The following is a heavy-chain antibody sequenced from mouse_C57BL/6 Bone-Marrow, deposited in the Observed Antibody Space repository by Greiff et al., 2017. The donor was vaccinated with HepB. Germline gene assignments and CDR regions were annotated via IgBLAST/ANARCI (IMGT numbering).Heavy chain of an antibody. CDR1: GYTFTSYW. Sequence: QVQLQQPGAELVRPGSSVKLSCKASGYTFTSYWMDWVKQRPGQGLEWIGNIYPSDSETHYNQKFKDKATLTVDKSSSTAYMQLSSLTSEDSAVYYCARRFNYGTLYAMDYWGQGTSVTVSS. J-gene: IGHJ4*01. V-gene: IGHV1-61*01. CDR2: IYPSDSET. D-gene: IGHD1-1*01. CDR3: ARRFNYGTLYAMDY.